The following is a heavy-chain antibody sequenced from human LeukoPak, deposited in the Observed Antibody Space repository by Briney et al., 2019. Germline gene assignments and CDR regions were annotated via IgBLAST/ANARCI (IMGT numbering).Heavy chain of an antibody. CDR3: ARGRFEGNTYDYYHYMDV. J-gene: IGHJ6*03. Sequence: GESLKISCKSSGYTFTSYWIGWVRQMPGKGLEWMGIIYVGDSDSRYSPSFQGQVTISADKSISTAYLQWSSLKASDTATYYCARGRFEGNTYDYYHYMDVWGKGTTVTVSS. V-gene: IGHV5-51*01. CDR1: GYTFTSYW. D-gene: IGHD3-3*01. CDR2: IYVGDSDS.